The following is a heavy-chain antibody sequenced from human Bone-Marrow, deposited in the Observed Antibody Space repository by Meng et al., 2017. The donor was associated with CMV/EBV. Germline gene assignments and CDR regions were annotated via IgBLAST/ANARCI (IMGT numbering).Heavy chain of an antibody. CDR2: IVVGSGNT. CDR1: GFTFTSSA. V-gene: IGHV1-58*01. J-gene: IGHJ6*02. CDR3: AADSISNEYGMDV. D-gene: IGHD1-14*01. Sequence: SVKVSCKASGFTFTSSAVKWVRQARGQRLEWIGWIVVGSGNTNYAQKFQERVTITRDMSTSTAYMELSSLRSEDTAVYYCAADSISNEYGMDVWGQGTMVTVSS.